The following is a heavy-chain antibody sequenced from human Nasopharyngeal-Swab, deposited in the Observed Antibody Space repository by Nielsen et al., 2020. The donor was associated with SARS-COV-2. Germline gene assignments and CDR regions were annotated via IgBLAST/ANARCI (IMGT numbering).Heavy chain of an antibody. V-gene: IGHV1-18*01. Sequence: WVRQAPGQGLEWMGWISAYNGNTNYAQKPQGRVTMTTDTSTSTAYMELSSLRSDDTAVYYCAREVGFEGWFDPWGQGTLVTVSS. J-gene: IGHJ5*02. CDR3: AREVGFEGWFDP. CDR2: ISAYNGNT. D-gene: IGHD1-26*01.